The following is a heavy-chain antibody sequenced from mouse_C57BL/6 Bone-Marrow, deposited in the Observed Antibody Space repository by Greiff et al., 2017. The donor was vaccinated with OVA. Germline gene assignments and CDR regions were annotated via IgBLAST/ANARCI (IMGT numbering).Heavy chain of an antibody. V-gene: IGHV5-9-1*02. D-gene: IGHD1-1*01. J-gene: IGHJ4*01. CDR1: GFTFSSYA. Sequence: EVKLVESGEGLVKPGGSLKLSCAASGFTFSSYAMSWVRQTPEKRLEWVAYISSGGDYIYYADTVKGRFTISRDNARNTLYLQMSSLKSEDTAMYYCTREVTTVVDYYAMDYWGQGTSVTVSS. CDR2: ISSGGDYI. CDR3: TREVTTVVDYYAMDY.